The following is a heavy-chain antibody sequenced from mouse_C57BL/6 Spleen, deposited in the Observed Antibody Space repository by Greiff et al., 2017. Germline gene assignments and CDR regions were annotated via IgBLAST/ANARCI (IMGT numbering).Heavy chain of an antibody. Sequence: QVQLQQSGAELARPGASVKMSCKASGYTFTSYTMHWVKQRPGQGLEWIGYINPSSVYTKYKQKFKDKATLTADKSSSTAYMQLSSLTSEDSAVYYCARVHYGSSLAWFAYWGQGTLVTVSA. CDR1: GYTFTSYT. V-gene: IGHV1-4*01. CDR2: INPSSVYT. J-gene: IGHJ3*01. CDR3: ARVHYGSSLAWFAY. D-gene: IGHD1-1*01.